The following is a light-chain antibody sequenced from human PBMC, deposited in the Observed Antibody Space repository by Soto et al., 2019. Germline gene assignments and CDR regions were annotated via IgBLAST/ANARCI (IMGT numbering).Light chain of an antibody. V-gene: IGKV4-1*01. CDR3: QQYYSTVRT. J-gene: IGKJ1*01. Sequence: DIVMTQSPDSLAVSLGERATIYCKSSQSILYTSNDQNYLAWYQQKPGQPPKLLIYLASTRESGVPDRFSGSGSGTDLTLTISSLQAEDEAVYYCQQYYSTVRTFGQGTKVEIK. CDR1: QSILYTSNDQNY. CDR2: LAS.